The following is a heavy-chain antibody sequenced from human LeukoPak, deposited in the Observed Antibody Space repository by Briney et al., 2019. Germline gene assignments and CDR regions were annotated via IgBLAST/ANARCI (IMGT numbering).Heavy chain of an antibody. J-gene: IGHJ4*02. CDR2: IYPDDSDT. D-gene: IGHD6-6*01. CDR3: ARHRGSKASSFDY. V-gene: IGHV5-51*01. CDR1: GFSFTSYW. Sequence: GESLKISCKGSGFSFTSYWIGWVRQMPGKGLEWMGIIYPDDSDTRYSPSFQGQVTISADKSISTAYLQWSSLKASDTAMYYCARHRGSKASSFDYWGQGILVTVSS.